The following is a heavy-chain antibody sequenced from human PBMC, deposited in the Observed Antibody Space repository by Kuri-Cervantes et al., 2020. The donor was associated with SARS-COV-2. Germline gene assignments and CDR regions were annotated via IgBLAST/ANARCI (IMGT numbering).Heavy chain of an antibody. CDR3: AKIPFYDSSGYYSNY. CDR1: GFTFSSYG. Sequence: GGSLRLSCAASGFTFSSYGMHWVRQAPGKGLEWVAVIWYDGSNKYYADSVKGRFTISRDNSKNTLYLQMNSLRAEDTAVHYCAKIPFYDSSGYYSNYWGQGTLVTVSS. J-gene: IGHJ4*02. CDR2: IWYDGSNK. D-gene: IGHD3-22*01. V-gene: IGHV3-30*02.